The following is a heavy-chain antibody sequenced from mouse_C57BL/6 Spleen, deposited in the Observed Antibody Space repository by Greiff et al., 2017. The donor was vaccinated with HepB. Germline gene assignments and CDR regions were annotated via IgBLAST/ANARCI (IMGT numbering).Heavy chain of an antibody. CDR2: INPNNGGT. V-gene: IGHV1-26*01. CDR3: ARDGNSVFAY. CDR1: GYTFTDYY. Sequence: EVQLQQSGPELVKPGASVKISCKASGYTFTDYYMNWVKQSHGKSLEWIGDINPNNGGTSYNQKFKGKATLTVDKSSSTAYMELRSLTSADSAVYYCARDGNSVFAYWGQGTLVTVSA. J-gene: IGHJ3*01. D-gene: IGHD2-1*01.